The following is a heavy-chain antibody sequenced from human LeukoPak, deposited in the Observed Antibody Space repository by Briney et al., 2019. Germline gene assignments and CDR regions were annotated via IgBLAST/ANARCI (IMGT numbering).Heavy chain of an antibody. Sequence: TGGSLRLSCAASGFPFSSYAMSWVSQAPGKGLEWVSAIVGDGGSTYYADSVKGRFTISRDNSNNTLYLQTNNLRAEDTAVYYCAKTHSSGWHPLDFWGQGTLVTASS. D-gene: IGHD6-25*01. CDR3: AKTHSSGWHPLDF. CDR1: GFPFSSYA. CDR2: IVGDGGST. J-gene: IGHJ4*02. V-gene: IGHV3-23*01.